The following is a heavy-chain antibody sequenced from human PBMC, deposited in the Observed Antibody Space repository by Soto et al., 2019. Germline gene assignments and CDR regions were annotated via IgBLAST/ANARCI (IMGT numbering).Heavy chain of an antibody. CDR2: ISYDGSNK. J-gene: IGHJ4*02. CDR3: AKDPFILGGSYYNYFDY. V-gene: IGHV3-30*18. CDR1: GFTFSSYG. Sequence: GGSLRLSCAASGFTFSSYGMHWVRQAPGKGLEWVAVISYDGSNKYYADSVKGRFTISRDNSKNTLYLQMNSLRAEDTAVYYCAKDPFILGGSYYNYFDYWGQGTLVTVSS. D-gene: IGHD1-26*01.